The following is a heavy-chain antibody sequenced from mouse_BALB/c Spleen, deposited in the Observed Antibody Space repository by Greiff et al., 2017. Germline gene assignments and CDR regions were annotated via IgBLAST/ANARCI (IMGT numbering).Heavy chain of an antibody. V-gene: IGHV5-9*03. CDR3: ARYGSSYVLDY. D-gene: IGHD1-1*01. J-gene: IGHJ2*01. CDR2: ISSGGGNT. CDR1: GFTFSSYT. Sequence: EVKLVESGGGLVKPGGSLKLSCAASGFTFSSYTMSWVRQTPEKRLEWVATISSGGGNTYYPDSVKGRFTISRDNAKNNLYLQMSSLRSEDTALYYCARYGSSYVLDYWGQGTTLTVSS.